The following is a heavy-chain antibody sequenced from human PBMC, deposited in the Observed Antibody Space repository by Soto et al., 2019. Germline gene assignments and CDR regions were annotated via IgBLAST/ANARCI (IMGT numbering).Heavy chain of an antibody. CDR3: ASTIFGVVIISYYYGMDV. J-gene: IGHJ6*02. CDR1: GGTFSGYA. Sequence: QVQLVQSGAEVKKPGSSVKVSCKASGGTFSGYAISWVRQAPGQGLEWMGGIIPIFGTANYAQKFQGRVTITADKSTSTAYMELSSLRSEDTAVYYCASTIFGVVIISYYYGMDVWGQGTTVTVSS. V-gene: IGHV1-69*06. D-gene: IGHD3-3*01. CDR2: IIPIFGTA.